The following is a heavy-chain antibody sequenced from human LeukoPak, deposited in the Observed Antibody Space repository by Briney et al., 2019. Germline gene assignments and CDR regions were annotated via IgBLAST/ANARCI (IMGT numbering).Heavy chain of an antibody. D-gene: IGHD3-22*01. V-gene: IGHV3-66*02. CDR2: IYSGGST. CDR3: ARDAYYYDSSGYPPWY. Sequence: GGSLRLSCAASGFTFSSYAMSWVRQAPGKGLEWVSVIYSGGSTYYADSVKGRFTISRDNSKNTLYLQMNSLRAEDTAVYYCARDAYYYDSSGYPPWYWGQGTLVTVSS. CDR1: GFTFSSYA. J-gene: IGHJ4*02.